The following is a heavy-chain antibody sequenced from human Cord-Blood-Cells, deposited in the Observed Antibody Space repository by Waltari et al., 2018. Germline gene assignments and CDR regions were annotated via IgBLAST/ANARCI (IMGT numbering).Heavy chain of an antibody. CDR2: IYYSGST. CDR1: GGSISSHY. V-gene: IGHV4-59*11. J-gene: IGHJ3*02. D-gene: IGHD3-22*01. CDR3: ARGGLAKTYYYDSSGYTDDAFDI. Sequence: QVQLQEPVPGLVKPSETLSLTCTVSGGSISSHYWSWIRQPPGKGLEWIGYIYYSGSTNYNPYFKSRVTISVDTSKNQFSLKLSSVTAADTAVYYCARGGLAKTYYYDSSGYTDDAFDIWGQGTMVTVSS.